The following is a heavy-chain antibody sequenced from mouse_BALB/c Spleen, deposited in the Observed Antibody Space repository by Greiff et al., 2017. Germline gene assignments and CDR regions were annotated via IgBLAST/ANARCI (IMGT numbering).Heavy chain of an antibody. CDR2: ISYSGST. J-gene: IGHJ1*01. Sequence: EVKLMESGPGLVKPSQSLSLTCTVTGYSITSDYAWYWIRQLPGNQLEWMGYISYSGSTSYNPSLKSRISITRDTSKNQFFLQLNSVTTEDTATYYCARTEYYGDWYFDVWGAGTTVTVSS. CDR1: GYSITSDYA. D-gene: IGHD1-1*02. CDR3: ARTEYYGDWYFDV. V-gene: IGHV3-2*02.